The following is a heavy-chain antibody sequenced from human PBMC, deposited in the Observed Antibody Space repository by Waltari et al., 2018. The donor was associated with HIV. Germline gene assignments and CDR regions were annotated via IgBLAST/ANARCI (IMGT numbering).Heavy chain of an antibody. D-gene: IGHD3-10*01. CDR2: ISGSGGST. CDR3: AKDGGEPLLLWFGELLPFFDY. CDR1: GFTFSSYA. J-gene: IGHJ4*02. Sequence: EVQLLESGGGLVQPGGSLRLSCAASGFTFSSYAMSWVRQAPGKGLEWVSAISGSGGSTYYADSVKGRFTISRDNSKNTLYLQMNSLRAEDTAVYYCAKDGGEPLLLWFGELLPFFDYWGQGTLVTVSS. V-gene: IGHV3-23*01.